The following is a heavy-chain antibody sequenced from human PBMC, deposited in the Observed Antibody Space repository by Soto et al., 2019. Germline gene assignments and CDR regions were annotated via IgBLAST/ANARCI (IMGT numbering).Heavy chain of an antibody. V-gene: IGHV1-69*06. J-gene: IGHJ4*02. Sequence: QVQLVQSGAEVKKPGSSVKVSCKASGGTFSSYAISWVRQAPGQGLEWMGGIIPIFGTANYAQKFQGRVTITADKSTSPAYMELSSLRSEDTAVYSCASPIHYYDSSGSDYWGQGTLVTVSS. D-gene: IGHD3-22*01. CDR1: GGTFSSYA. CDR3: ASPIHYYDSSGSDY. CDR2: IIPIFGTA.